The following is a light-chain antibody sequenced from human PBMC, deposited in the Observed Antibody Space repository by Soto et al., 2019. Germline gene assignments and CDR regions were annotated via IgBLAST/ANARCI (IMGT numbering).Light chain of an antibody. V-gene: IGKV3-15*01. CDR1: QSVSSN. CDR2: GAS. J-gene: IGKJ1*01. CDR3: QQYNNFWT. Sequence: EIVMTQSPATLSLSPGERATLSCRASQSVSSNLAWYQQKPGQAPRLLIYGASTRASGIPARFSGSGSGTECILTISSLQSEDFAVYYCQQYNNFWTFGQGTKVEIK.